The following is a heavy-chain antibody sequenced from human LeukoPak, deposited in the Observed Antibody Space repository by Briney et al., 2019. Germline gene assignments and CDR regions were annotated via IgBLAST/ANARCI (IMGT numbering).Heavy chain of an antibody. CDR3: ARFSSHHYADY. Sequence: PSETLSLTCAVYGGSFCDFYWSYWTWIRQPAGEGLEWFGEINHSGRTNYNPSLKSRVSMSLDTSKIQFSLTLGSVTAADTAVYYCARFSSHHYADYWAQGTLVTVSS. CDR2: INHSGRT. CDR1: GGSFCDFY. V-gene: IGHV4-34*01. J-gene: IGHJ4*02. D-gene: IGHD3-16*01.